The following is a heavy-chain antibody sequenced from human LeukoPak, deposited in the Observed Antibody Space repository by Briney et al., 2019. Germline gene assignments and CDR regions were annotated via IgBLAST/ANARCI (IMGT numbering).Heavy chain of an antibody. V-gene: IGHV3-23*01. J-gene: IGHJ4*02. CDR3: AKGRGGYPLGPFDY. CDR2: ISGSGGST. CDR1: GFTFSSYA. D-gene: IGHD3-22*01. Sequence: GGSLRLSCAASGFTFSSYAMSWVRQAPGKGLEWASAISGSGGSTYYADSVKGRFTISRDNSKNTLYLQMNSLRAEDTAVYYCAKGRGGYPLGPFDYWGQGTLVTVSS.